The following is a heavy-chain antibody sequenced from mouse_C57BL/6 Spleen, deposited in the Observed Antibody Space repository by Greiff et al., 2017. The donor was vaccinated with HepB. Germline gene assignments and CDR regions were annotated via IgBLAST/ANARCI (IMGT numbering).Heavy chain of an antibody. CDR3: TPGGFAY. CDR2: IDPENGDT. CDR1: GFNIKDDY. V-gene: IGHV14-4*01. J-gene: IGHJ3*01. Sequence: VQLQQSGAELVRPGASVKLSCTASGFNIKDDYMHWVKQRPEQGLEWIGWIDPENGDTEYASKFQGKATITADTSSNTAYLQLSSLTSEDTAGYYCTPGGFAYWGQGTLVTVSA.